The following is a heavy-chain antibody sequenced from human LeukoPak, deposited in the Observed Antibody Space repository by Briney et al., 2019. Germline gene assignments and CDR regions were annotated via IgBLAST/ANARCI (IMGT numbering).Heavy chain of an antibody. CDR2: IIPIFGTA. CDR1: GGTFSSYA. Sequence: SVKVSCKASGGTFSSYAISWVRQAPGQGLEWMGGIIPIFGTANYAQKFQGRVTITTDESTSTAYMGLSSLRSEDTAVYYCARAGNFWSVGYYYYYMDVWGKGTTVTVSS. V-gene: IGHV1-69*05. D-gene: IGHD3-3*01. J-gene: IGHJ6*03. CDR3: ARAGNFWSVGYYYYYMDV.